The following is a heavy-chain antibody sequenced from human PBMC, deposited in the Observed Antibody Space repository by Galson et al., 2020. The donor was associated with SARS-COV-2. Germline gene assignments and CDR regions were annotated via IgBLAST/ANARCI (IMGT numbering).Heavy chain of an antibody. CDR2: ISYSGSA. Sequence: ETSETLSLTCSVSDGPMSSYYWSWIRQPPGTGLEWIGYISYSGSANYNPSLRSRVTISVDLSQNQFSLKVTSVTAADTAVYYCARGPGPRYGDDYYYGMGFCGRGATVTVSS. CDR3: ARGPGPRYGDDYYYGMGF. D-gene: IGHD4-17*01. J-gene: IGHJ6*02. CDR1: DGPMSSYY. V-gene: IGHV4-59*01.